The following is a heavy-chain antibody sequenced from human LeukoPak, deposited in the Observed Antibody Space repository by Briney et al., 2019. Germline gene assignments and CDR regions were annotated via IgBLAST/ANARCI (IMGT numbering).Heavy chain of an antibody. CDR2: ISAYNGNT. Sequence: ASVKVSCKASGYTFTSYGISWVRQAPGQGLEWMGWISAYNGNTNYAQKFQGRVTITADESTSTAYMELSSLRSEDTAVYYCANGYSGYDFTHFDYWGQGTLVTVSS. J-gene: IGHJ4*02. CDR3: ANGYSGYDFTHFDY. D-gene: IGHD5-12*01. CDR1: GYTFTSYG. V-gene: IGHV1-18*01.